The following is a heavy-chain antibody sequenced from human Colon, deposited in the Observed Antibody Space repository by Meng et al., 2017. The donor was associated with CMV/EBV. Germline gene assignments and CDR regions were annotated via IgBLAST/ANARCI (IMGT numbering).Heavy chain of an antibody. J-gene: IGHJ4*02. CDR2: IYDGVTT. D-gene: IGHD1-26*01. CDR1: GGSIRGSNHY. CDR3: EAYSHAWPGGSVGN. V-gene: IGHV4-39*07. Sequence: SGGSIRGSNHYWGWMRQPPGKGLEWIGHIYDGVTTYYNSSLKSRVAISVDTSKNQFSLKLTSLTAADTAVYYCEAYSHAWPGGSVGNWGQGTLVTVSS.